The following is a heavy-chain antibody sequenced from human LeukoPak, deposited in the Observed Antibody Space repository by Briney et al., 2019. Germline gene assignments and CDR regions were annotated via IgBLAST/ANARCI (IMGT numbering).Heavy chain of an antibody. Sequence: PSETLSLTCTVSGGSISSSSYWAWIRQPPGKGLEWIGNIYYSGSTYYNPSLKSRVTISVDTSKNHFSLKLTSVTAADSAVYNCARVGSSWPHYYFDYWGQGTPVTVSS. CDR3: ARVGSSWPHYYFDY. J-gene: IGHJ4*02. CDR2: IYYSGST. CDR1: GGSISSSSY. D-gene: IGHD6-13*01. V-gene: IGHV4-39*07.